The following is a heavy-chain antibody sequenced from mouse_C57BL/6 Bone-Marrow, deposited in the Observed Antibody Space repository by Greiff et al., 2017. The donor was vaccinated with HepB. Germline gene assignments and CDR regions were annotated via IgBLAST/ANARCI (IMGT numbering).Heavy chain of an antibody. CDR1: GFSLTSYG. CDR2: IWRGGST. D-gene: IGHD1-1*01. V-gene: IGHV2-5*01. CDR3: AKSYYGSSYRYFDV. J-gene: IGHJ1*03. Sequence: QVQLQQSGPGLVQPSQSLSITCTVSGFSLTSYGVHWVRQSPGKGLEWLGVIWRGGSTDYNVAFMSRLSITKDNSKSQVFFKMNSLQADDTAIYYCAKSYYGSSYRYFDVWGTGTTVTVSS.